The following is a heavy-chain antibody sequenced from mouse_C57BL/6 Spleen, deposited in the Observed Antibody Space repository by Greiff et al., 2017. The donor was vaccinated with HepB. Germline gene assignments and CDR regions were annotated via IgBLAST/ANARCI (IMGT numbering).Heavy chain of an antibody. CDR2: IDPETGGT. V-gene: IGHV1-15*01. CDR1: GYTFTDYE. Sequence: VQLQQSGAELVRPGASVTLSCKASGYTFTDYEMHWVKQTPVHGLEWIGAIDPETGGTAYNQKFKGKAILTADKSSSTAYMELRSLTSEDSAVYYCTRDYGYDVGYFDYWGQGTTLTVSS. D-gene: IGHD2-2*01. J-gene: IGHJ2*01. CDR3: TRDYGYDVGYFDY.